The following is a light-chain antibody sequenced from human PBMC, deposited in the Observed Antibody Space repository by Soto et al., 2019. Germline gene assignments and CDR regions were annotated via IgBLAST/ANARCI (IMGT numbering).Light chain of an antibody. J-gene: IGLJ3*02. CDR1: SSDVGGYNY. Sequence: QSALTQSASVSGSPGQSITISCTGTSSDVGGYNYVSWYQQHPGKAPKLMIYDVSNRPSGVSNRFSGSKSGNTASLTISGLQAEDEADYYCSSYTSSSLWVFGGGTQLTVL. CDR2: DVS. CDR3: SSYTSSSLWV. V-gene: IGLV2-14*01.